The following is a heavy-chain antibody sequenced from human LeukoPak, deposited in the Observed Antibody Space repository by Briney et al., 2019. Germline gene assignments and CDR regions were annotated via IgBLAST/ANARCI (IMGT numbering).Heavy chain of an antibody. V-gene: IGHV4-59*01. Sequence: SETLPLTCTVSGVSNRRYHWSSLKEPPGKGVEWIGHIYYSWCPIYNPSLKSRDPLSVDTSKNQFSLELSSVTAADTAVYYCASECIAVAGTSPYNWFDSWGQGTLVTVSS. CDR2: IYYSWCP. D-gene: IGHD6-19*01. CDR3: ASECIAVAGTSPYNWFDS. CDR1: GVSNRRYH. J-gene: IGHJ5*01.